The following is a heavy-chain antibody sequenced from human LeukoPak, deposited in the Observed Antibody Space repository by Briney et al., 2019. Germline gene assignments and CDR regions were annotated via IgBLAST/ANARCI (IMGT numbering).Heavy chain of an antibody. CDR3: AKGDGSGPAYPFDY. V-gene: IGHV3-21*04. J-gene: IGHJ4*02. CDR2: ISSSSSYI. CDR1: GFTFSSYS. Sequence: GSLRLSCAASGFTFSSYSMNWVRQAPGKGLEWVSSISSSSSYIYYADSVKGRFTISRDNAKNSLYLQMNSLRAEDTAVYYCAKGDGSGPAYPFDYWGQGTLVTVSS. D-gene: IGHD3-10*01.